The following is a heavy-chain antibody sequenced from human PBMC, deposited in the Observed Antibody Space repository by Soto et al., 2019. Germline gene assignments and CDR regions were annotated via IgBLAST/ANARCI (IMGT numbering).Heavy chain of an antibody. Sequence: GGSLRLSCAASGFTFSSYAMHWVRQAPGKGLEWVAVISYDGSNKYYADSVKGRFTISRDNSKNTLYLQMSSLRAEDTAVYYCARALYCSGGSCSPLRGMDVWGLGTTVTVSS. CDR2: ISYDGSNK. CDR3: ARALYCSGGSCSPLRGMDV. J-gene: IGHJ6*02. D-gene: IGHD2-15*01. V-gene: IGHV3-30-3*01. CDR1: GFTFSSYA.